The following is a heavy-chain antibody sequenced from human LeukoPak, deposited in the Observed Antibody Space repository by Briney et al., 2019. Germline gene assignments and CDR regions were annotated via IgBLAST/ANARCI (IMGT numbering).Heavy chain of an antibody. V-gene: IGHV6-1*01. J-gene: IGHJ6*03. CDR1: GDSVSSNSAA. CDR3: ARVGKRMAAAGDYYFYMDV. Sequence: SQTLSLTCAISGDSVSSNSAAWNWIRQSPSRVLEWLGRTCYRSKWYNDYAVSVKSRITINPDTSKNHFSLQLNSVTPEDTAVYYCARVGKRMAAAGDYYFYMDVWGKGTTVTISS. D-gene: IGHD6-13*01. CDR2: TCYRSKWYN.